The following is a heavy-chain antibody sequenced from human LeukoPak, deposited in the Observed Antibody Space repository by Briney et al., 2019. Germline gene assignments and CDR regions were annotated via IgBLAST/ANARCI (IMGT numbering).Heavy chain of an antibody. J-gene: IGHJ5*02. D-gene: IGHD2-15*01. CDR3: ARDRSYNWFDP. CDR2: IYYIGRT. V-gene: IGHV4-59*01. Sequence: SETLSLTCTVSGGSISSYYWSWIRRPPGKGLEWIGYIYYIGRTNYNPSLKSRLTISVDTSKNQFSLKVSSVTAADTAVYYCARDRSYNWFDPWGQGTLVTVSS. CDR1: GGSISSYY.